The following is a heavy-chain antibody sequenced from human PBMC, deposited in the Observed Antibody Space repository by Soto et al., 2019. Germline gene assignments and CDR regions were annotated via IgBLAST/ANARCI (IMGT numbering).Heavy chain of an antibody. V-gene: IGHV3-74*01. D-gene: IGHD1-26*01. CDR2: INGDGSST. CDR1: GFTFSRYW. Sequence: GVLIRSCAASGFTFSRYWMYWVRQAPGKGLVWVSRINGDGSSTTYADSVKGRFTISRDNANNTLHLQMNSLRAEDTGLYYCASLGGTYRIWYFDLWGRGTMVTVSS. J-gene: IGHJ2*01. CDR3: ASLGGTYRIWYFDL.